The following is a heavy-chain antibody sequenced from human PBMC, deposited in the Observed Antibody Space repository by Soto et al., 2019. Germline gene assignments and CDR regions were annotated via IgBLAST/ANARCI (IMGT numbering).Heavy chain of an antibody. J-gene: IGHJ6*02. CDR3: ARLAGSLVAVLYIFAFCGGDAISDMDV. CDR1: RLTFNHYP. CDR2: VSFDGSNK. D-gene: IGHD3-3*02. Sequence: PGGSLRLSCAASRLTFNHYPMPWARQAPGKGLEWVAVVSFDGSNKYYADSVQGRFTISKDNSKNTLYLQMNSLRREDTAVYYCARLAGSLVAVLYIFAFCGGDAISDMDVWAQRTTVTVS. V-gene: IGHV3-30-3*01.